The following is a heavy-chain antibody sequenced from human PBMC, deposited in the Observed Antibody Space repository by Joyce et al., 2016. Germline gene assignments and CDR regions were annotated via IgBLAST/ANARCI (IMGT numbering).Heavy chain of an antibody. CDR1: GFTFSIYG. D-gene: IGHD2-2*01. V-gene: IGHV3-30*18. CDR3: AKFFMSATPSPNDAFDI. J-gene: IGHJ3*02. CDR2: ISYDGSNK. Sequence: QVQLVESGGGVVQPGMSLRLSCAASGFTFSIYGMHWGRQAPGKGLEWVAVISYDGSNKHYRDSGKGRFNISRDNSKNTLYLQMNDLRAEDTAVYYCAKFFMSATPSPNDAFDIWGQGTMVTVSS.